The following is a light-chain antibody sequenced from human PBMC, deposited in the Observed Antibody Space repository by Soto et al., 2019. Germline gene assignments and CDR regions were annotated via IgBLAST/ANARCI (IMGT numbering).Light chain of an antibody. V-gene: IGKV3-20*01. Sequence: ELVLTQSPGTLSLSPGERATLXXRSSQRVSSRYLAWYQQKPGTAPRXXIYGASSRATGSPDRFSGSGAGTDFTLTSSRLEPADFAVYYCQQYGSSPRTFGQGTKVEIK. CDR3: QQYGSSPRT. CDR1: QRVSSRY. CDR2: GAS. J-gene: IGKJ1*01.